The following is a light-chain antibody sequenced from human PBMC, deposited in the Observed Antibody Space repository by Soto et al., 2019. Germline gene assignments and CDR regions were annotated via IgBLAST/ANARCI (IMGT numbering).Light chain of an antibody. V-gene: IGKV3-20*01. J-gene: IGKJ2*01. CDR2: GAS. CDR1: QSVSSSY. Sequence: EIVSTQSPGTLSLSPGERATLSCRASQSVSSSYLAWYQQKPGQAPRLLIYGASSRATGIPDRFSGSGSGTDFTLTISRLEPEDCAVYYCQQYGSSPPYTFGQGTKLEIK. CDR3: QQYGSSPPYT.